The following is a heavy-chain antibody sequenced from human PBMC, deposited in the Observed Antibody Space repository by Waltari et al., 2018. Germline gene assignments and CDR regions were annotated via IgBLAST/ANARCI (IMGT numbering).Heavy chain of an antibody. CDR3: ARHHRMDSSGWYLGDAFDI. J-gene: IGHJ3*02. V-gene: IGHV4-38-2*01. D-gene: IGHD6-19*01. CDR2: SYHSGST. Sequence: QVQLQESGPGLVKPSETLSLTCAVSGYSISSGYYWGWIRQPPGKGLEWIGSSYHSGSTSYNPSLKSRVTISVDTSKNQFSLKLSSVTAADTAVYYCARHHRMDSSGWYLGDAFDIWGQGTMVTVSS. CDR1: GYSISSGYY.